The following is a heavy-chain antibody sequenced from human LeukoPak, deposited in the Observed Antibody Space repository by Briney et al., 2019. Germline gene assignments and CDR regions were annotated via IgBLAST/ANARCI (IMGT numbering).Heavy chain of an antibody. D-gene: IGHD3-22*01. CDR1: GASISLYY. CDR3: VKNEPDSSGHYLIDY. J-gene: IGHJ4*02. CDR2: IYIGGGA. Sequence: SETLSLTCSVSGASISLYYWGWIRQPAGKGLEWVGRIYIGGGAYYNPSLRSRVTMSVDTSKNQFSLKLTSVTAADTAVYYCVKNEPDSSGHYLIDYWGQGTLVTVSS. V-gene: IGHV4-4*07.